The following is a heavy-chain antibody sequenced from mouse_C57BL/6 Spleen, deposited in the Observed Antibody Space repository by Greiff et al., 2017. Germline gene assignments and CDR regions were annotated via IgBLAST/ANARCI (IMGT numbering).Heavy chain of an antibody. CDR1: GYTFTDYY. CDR3: AREYSNFDY. V-gene: IGHV1-26*01. D-gene: IGHD2-5*01. Sequence: EVQLQQSGPELVKPGASVKISCKASGYTFTDYYMNWVKQSHGQSLEWIGDINPNNGGTSYNQKFKGKATLTVDKSSSTAYMELRSLTSEDSAVYYCAREYSNFDYWGQGTTLTVSS. CDR2: INPNNGGT. J-gene: IGHJ2*01.